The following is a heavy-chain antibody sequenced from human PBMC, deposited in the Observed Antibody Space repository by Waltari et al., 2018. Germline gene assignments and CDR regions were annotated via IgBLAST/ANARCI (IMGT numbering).Heavy chain of an antibody. D-gene: IGHD3-10*01. CDR1: RFPFTSSA. CDR3: AKDGEEHY. J-gene: IGHJ4*02. V-gene: IGHV3-23*03. CDR2: IYSGGST. Sequence: EVQLLASGGGLVQIGGSLRLSCAVSRFPFTSSAMSWFSQAPGKGLEWVSVIYSGGSTYDADSVKGRFTISRDNSKNTLYLQMNSLRAEDTAVYYWAKDGEEHYWGQGTLVTVSS.